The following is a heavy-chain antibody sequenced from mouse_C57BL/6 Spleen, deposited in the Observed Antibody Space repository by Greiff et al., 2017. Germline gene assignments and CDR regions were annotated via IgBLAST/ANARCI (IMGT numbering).Heavy chain of an antibody. J-gene: IGHJ4*01. D-gene: IGHD1-2*01. V-gene: IGHV1-39*01. Sequence: EVQLQQSGPELVKPGASVKISCKASGYSFTDYNMNWVKQSNGKSLEWIGVINPNYGTTSYNQKFKGKATLTVDQSSSTASMQLNSLTSEDSAVYYCARYGETGNYYAMDYWGQGTSVTVSS. CDR1: GYSFTDYN. CDR2: INPNYGTT. CDR3: ARYGETGNYYAMDY.